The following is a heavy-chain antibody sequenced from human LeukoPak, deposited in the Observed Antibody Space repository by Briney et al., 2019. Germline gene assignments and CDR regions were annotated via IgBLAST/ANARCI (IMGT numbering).Heavy chain of an antibody. D-gene: IGHD3-16*01. J-gene: IGHJ5*02. CDR3: ARVPLRPLQRAWFDP. V-gene: IGHV1-18*01. CDR2: ISAYNGNT. Sequence: GASVKVSCKASGYTFTSYGISWVRQAPGQGLEWMGWISAYNGNTNYAQKLQGRVTMTTDTSTSTAYMELRSRRSDDTAVYYCARVPLRPLQRAWFDPWGQGTLVTVSS. CDR1: GYTFTSYG.